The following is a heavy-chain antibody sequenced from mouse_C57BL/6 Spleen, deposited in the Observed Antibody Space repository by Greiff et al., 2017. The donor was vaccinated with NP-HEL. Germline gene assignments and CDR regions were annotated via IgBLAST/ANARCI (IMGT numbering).Heavy chain of an antibody. V-gene: IGHV1-82*01. J-gene: IGHJ4*01. CDR2: IYPGDGAT. Sequence: VQLQQSGPELVKPGASVKISCKASGYAFSSSWMNWVKQRPGKGLEWIGRIYPGDGATNYNGKFTGKATLTADKSSSTADMQLSRLTSEDSAVYFCARPITTVVATDAMDYWGQGTSVTVSS. CDR3: ARPITTVVATDAMDY. CDR1: GYAFSSSW. D-gene: IGHD1-1*01.